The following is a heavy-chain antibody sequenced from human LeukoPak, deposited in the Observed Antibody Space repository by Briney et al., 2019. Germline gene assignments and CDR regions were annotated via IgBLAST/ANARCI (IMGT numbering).Heavy chain of an antibody. CDR2: IKQDGSEK. D-gene: IGHD1-26*01. CDR3: AKESTDSLYYYMDV. J-gene: IGHJ6*03. Sequence: GGSLRLSCAASGFTFSRYWMSWVRQAPGKGLEWVANIKQDGSEKYYVDSVQGRFTISRDNSQNTLYLQMNSLRAEDTAVYYCAKESTDSLYYYMDVWGRGTTVTVSS. V-gene: IGHV3-7*03. CDR1: GFTFSRYW.